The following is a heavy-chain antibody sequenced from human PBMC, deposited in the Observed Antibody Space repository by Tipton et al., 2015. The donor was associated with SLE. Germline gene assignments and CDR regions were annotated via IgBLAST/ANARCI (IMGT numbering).Heavy chain of an antibody. CDR1: GFTFSSYS. V-gene: IGHV3-15*05. Sequence: SLRLSCAASGFTFSSYSMNWVRQAPGKGLEWVGRIKSKTDGGTTDYAAPVKGRFTISRDNSKNTLYLQMSSLRAEDTAVYYCVKDSPDYWGQGTLVTVSS. J-gene: IGHJ4*02. D-gene: IGHD3-22*01. CDR3: VKDSPDY. CDR2: IKSKTDGGTT.